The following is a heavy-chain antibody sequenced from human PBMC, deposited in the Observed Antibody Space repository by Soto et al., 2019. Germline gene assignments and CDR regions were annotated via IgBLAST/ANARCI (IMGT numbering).Heavy chain of an antibody. Sequence: EVQLVESGGGLVQPGGSLRLSGAASGFSFSAYWIHWVRQAPEKGLEWVSRIKTDGSSTDYADSVKGRFTISSDTAKNILDLQMHSLSVEDTAVYYCAKREGNTFGLFHWGQGTLVTVSS. CDR3: AKREGNTFGLFH. CDR1: GFSFSAYW. D-gene: IGHD5-18*01. CDR2: IKTDGSST. V-gene: IGHV3-74*01. J-gene: IGHJ4*02.